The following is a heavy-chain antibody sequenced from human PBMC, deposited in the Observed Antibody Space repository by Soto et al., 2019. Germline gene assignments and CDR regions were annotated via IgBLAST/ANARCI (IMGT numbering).Heavy chain of an antibody. CDR1: GDSIISSNYY. Sequence: SETLSLTCTVSGDSIISSNYYWAWIRQSPGKGLEWIGNMYYSGSTYYNLSLKSRVTMSVDTSKNQFSLKISSVTAADASVYYCARIVVIPAAPDYYNYYGVDVWGQGTTVTVSS. V-gene: IGHV4-39*01. CDR2: MYYSGST. CDR3: ARIVVIPAAPDYYNYYGVDV. J-gene: IGHJ6*02. D-gene: IGHD2-2*01.